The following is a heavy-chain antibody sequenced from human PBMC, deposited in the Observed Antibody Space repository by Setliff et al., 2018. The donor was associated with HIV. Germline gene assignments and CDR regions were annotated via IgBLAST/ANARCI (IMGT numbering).Heavy chain of an antibody. J-gene: IGHJ6*03. CDR3: ARAGDGSPFYYYYYMDV. D-gene: IGHD1-26*01. CDR2: ISYGGIT. V-gene: IGHV4-39*07. CDR1: GGSISSSHDF. Sequence: PSETLSLTCTVSGGSISSSHDFWNWIRQPPGKGLEWIGAISYGGITYYNPSLKSRVTISVGTSKNQFSLKLTSVTAADTAVYYCARAGDGSPFYYYYYMDVWGKGTTVTVSS.